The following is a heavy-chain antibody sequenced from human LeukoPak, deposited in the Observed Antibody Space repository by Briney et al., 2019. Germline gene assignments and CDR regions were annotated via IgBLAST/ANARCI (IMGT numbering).Heavy chain of an antibody. Sequence: PSETLSLTRTVSGGSISSSSYYWGWIRQPPGKGLEWIGSIYYSGSTYYNPSLKSRVTISVDTSKNQFSLKLSSVTAADTAVYYCARHEIPHSSSWYPSWFDPWGQGTLVTVSS. J-gene: IGHJ5*02. CDR2: IYYSGST. CDR3: ARHEIPHSSSWYPSWFDP. CDR1: GGSISSSSYY. V-gene: IGHV4-39*01. D-gene: IGHD6-13*01.